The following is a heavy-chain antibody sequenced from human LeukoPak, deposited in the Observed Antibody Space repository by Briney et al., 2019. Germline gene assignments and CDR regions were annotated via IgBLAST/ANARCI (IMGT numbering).Heavy chain of an antibody. J-gene: IGHJ5*02. CDR3: ARVASWGYPGFYES. V-gene: IGHV4-39*07. CDR1: GGSISSSSYY. Sequence: PSETLSLTCTVSGGSISSSSYYWGWIRQPPGKGLESIGSISYSGNTFYNSSLGSRVTISVDTSKHQFSLKLTSVTAADTAVYYCARVASWGYPGFYESWGQGTLVTVSS. CDR2: ISYSGNT. D-gene: IGHD3-16*01.